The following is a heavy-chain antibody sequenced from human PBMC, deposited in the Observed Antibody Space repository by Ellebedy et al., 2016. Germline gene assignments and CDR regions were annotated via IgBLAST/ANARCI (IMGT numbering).Heavy chain of an antibody. CDR2: VSYDGSKT. CDR3: ARETRGYAGIFDY. V-gene: IGHV3-30-3*01. Sequence: GGSLRLXXEASAFTFNDYAMHWVRQAPGKGLEWVAFVSYDGSKTYYADSVKGRFTISRDNSKNTLDLQMNSLRAEDTALYYCARETRGYAGIFDYWGQGTLVTASS. CDR1: AFTFNDYA. D-gene: IGHD2-15*01. J-gene: IGHJ4*02.